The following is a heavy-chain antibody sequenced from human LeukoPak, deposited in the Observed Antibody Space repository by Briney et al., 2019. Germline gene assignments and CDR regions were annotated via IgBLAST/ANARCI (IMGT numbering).Heavy chain of an antibody. V-gene: IGHV1-18*01. CDR3: ARDLVSPRGTAAAGPDAMDV. Sequence: GASVKVSCKASDYSFTNYGIAWVRQAPGQGLEWMGWISPYNGNTNYEQKLQGRVTMTTDTSTTTAYMELRTLRPDDTAVYYCARDLVSPRGTAAAGPDAMDVWGQGTTVTVSS. CDR2: ISPYNGNT. D-gene: IGHD6-13*01. J-gene: IGHJ6*02. CDR1: DYSFTNYG.